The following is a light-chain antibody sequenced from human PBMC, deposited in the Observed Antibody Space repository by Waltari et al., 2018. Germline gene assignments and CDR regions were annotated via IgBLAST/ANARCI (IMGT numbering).Light chain of an antibody. V-gene: IGLV1-44*01. CDR1: SSNIGSKT. CDR3: AAWDDSLNGWV. J-gene: IGLJ3*02. CDR2: NNE. Sequence: QSALTQPPSASGTSGQSVTMSCSGSSSNIGSKTRSWFQQFPGTAPKLLIYNNEQRPPGVPDRGPGSKSGTSASRAISGLQSEDEADYYCAAWDDSLNGWVFGGGTKLNVL.